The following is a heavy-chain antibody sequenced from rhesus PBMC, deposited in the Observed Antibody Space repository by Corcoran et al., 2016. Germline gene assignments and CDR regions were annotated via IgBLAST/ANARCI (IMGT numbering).Heavy chain of an antibody. CDR3: ARDYEDDYGYYYTGVLDS. J-gene: IGHJ6*01. D-gene: IGHD3-9*01. Sequence: QVQLQESGPGLVKPSETLSLTCAVSGGSIRDDYYWSWIRTPPGKGLEWIGYIYGSGGGTNYKPSLKNRVTISIDTSKNQFSLKLSSVTAADTAVYYCARDYEDDYGYYYTGVLDSWCQGVVVTVSS. CDR1: GGSIRDDYY. V-gene: IGHV4-106*01. CDR2: IYGSGGGT.